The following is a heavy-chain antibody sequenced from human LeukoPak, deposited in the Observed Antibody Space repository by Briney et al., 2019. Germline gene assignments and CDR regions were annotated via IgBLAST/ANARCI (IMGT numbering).Heavy chain of an antibody. Sequence: SQTLSLTCAISGDSVSSNSAAWNWIRQSPSRGLEWLGRTYYRSEWYNDYAVSVKSRITINPDTSKNQFSLQLNSVTPEDTAVYYCARDRWYYYGSGSSDYYYYGMDVWGKGTTVTVSS. D-gene: IGHD3-10*01. J-gene: IGHJ6*04. CDR2: TYYRSEWYN. V-gene: IGHV6-1*01. CDR3: ARDRWYYYGSGSSDYYYYGMDV. CDR1: GDSVSSNSAA.